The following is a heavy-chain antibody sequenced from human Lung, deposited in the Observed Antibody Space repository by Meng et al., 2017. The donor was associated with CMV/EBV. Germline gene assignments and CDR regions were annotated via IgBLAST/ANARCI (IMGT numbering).Heavy chain of an antibody. J-gene: IGHJ4*02. CDR2: MDYRGST. CDR1: GDSISSGEYF. V-gene: IGHV4-30-4*01. CDR3: ARGELLWDY. Sequence: VQLQESGPGLGKPSQTLSLPCPVSGDSISSGEYFWSWIRQPPGKGLEWIGYMDYRGSTFYNPSLKSRVTISVDTSKNQFSLKLSSVTAADTAVYFCARGELLWDYWGQGTLVTVSS. D-gene: IGHD2-2*01.